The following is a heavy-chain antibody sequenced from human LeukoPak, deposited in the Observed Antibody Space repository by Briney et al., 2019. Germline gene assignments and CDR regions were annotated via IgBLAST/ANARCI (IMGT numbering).Heavy chain of an antibody. CDR3: ASRYSRSKYFQH. CDR2: IYTSGST. D-gene: IGHD6-6*01. Sequence: SETLSLTCTVSGGSISSYYWSWIRQPAGKGLEWIGRIYTSGSTNYNPSLKSRVTMSVDTSKNQFSLKLSSVTAADTAVYYCASRYSRSKYFQHWGQGTLVTVSS. J-gene: IGHJ1*01. V-gene: IGHV4-4*07. CDR1: GGSISSYY.